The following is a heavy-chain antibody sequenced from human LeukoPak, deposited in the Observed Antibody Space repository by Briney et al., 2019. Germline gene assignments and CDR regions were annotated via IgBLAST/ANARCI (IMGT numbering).Heavy chain of an antibody. CDR1: GFTFSSYG. J-gene: IGHJ4*02. V-gene: IGHV3-23*01. D-gene: IGHD3-10*01. Sequence: PGRSLRLSCAASGFTFSSYGMHWVRQVPGKGLEWVSGISGSGGSTDYADSVKGRFAFSRDNSKNTLYLQMNSLRAEDTAVYYCASILRSSSGYYFDYWGQGTLVTVSS. CDR2: ISGSGGST. CDR3: ASILRSSSGYYFDY.